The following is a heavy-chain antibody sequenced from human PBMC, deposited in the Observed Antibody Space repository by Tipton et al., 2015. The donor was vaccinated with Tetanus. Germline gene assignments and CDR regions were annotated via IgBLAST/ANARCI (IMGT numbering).Heavy chain of an antibody. D-gene: IGHD2-15*01. Sequence: LRLSCTVSGGSISSYYWSWIRQPPGKGLEWIGYIYYSGSTNYNPSLKSRVTISVDTSKNQFSLKLSSVTAADTAVYYCAREPYCSGGSCYCAPWGQGTLVTVSS. V-gene: IGHV4-59*01. CDR3: AREPYCSGGSCYCAP. J-gene: IGHJ5*02. CDR2: IYYSGST. CDR1: GGSISSYY.